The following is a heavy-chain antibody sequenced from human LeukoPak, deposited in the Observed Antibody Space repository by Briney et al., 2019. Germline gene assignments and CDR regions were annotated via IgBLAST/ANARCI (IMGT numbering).Heavy chain of an antibody. Sequence: SETLSLTCAVYGGSFSGYYWSWIRQPPGKGLEWIGEINHSGSTNYNPSLKSRVTISVDTSKNQFSLKLSSVTAADTAVYYCAKDHQCYDRSGYCPIDYWGQGTLVTVSA. CDR2: INHSGST. J-gene: IGHJ4*02. D-gene: IGHD3-22*01. CDR1: GGSFSGYY. CDR3: AKDHQCYDRSGYCPIDY. V-gene: IGHV4-34*01.